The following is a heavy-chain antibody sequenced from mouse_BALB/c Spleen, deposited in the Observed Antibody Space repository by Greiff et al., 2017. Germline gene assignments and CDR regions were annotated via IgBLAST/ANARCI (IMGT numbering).Heavy chain of an antibody. CDR2: ISSGSSTI. J-gene: IGHJ3*01. D-gene: IGHD4-1*01. V-gene: IGHV5-17*02. CDR3: ARELTGTEGFAY. CDR1: GFTFSSFG. Sequence: EVKVVESGGGLVQPGGSRKLSCAASGFTFSSFGMHWVRQAPEKGLEWVAYISSGSSTIYYADTVKGRFTISRDNPKNTLFLQMTSLRSEDTAMYYCARELTGTEGFAYWGQGTLVTVSA.